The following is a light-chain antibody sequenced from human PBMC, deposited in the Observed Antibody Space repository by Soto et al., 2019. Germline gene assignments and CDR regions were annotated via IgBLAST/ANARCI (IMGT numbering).Light chain of an antibody. CDR1: SSNIGANY. CDR2: SNN. Sequence: QSVLTLPPSASGTPGQRVTISCSGSSSNIGANYVYWYQHLPGTAPKLLIHSNNQRPSGVPDRFSGSKSGTSASLDISGLRSDDEADYYCAAWDDSLSGYVFGTGTKXT. CDR3: AAWDDSLSGYV. J-gene: IGLJ1*01. V-gene: IGLV1-47*02.